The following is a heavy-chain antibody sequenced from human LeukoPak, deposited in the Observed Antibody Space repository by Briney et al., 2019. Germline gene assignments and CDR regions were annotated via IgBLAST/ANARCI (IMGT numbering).Heavy chain of an antibody. CDR1: GFTFSSYE. D-gene: IGHD6-13*01. CDR2: ISSSSSYI. CDR3: ARSSSWLYYYYYGMDV. Sequence: GGSLRLSCAASGFTFSSYEMNWVRQAPGKELEWVSSISSSSSYIYYADSVKGRFTISRDNAKNSLYLQMNSLRAEDTAVYYCARSSSWLYYYYYGMDVWGQGTTVTVSS. V-gene: IGHV3-21*01. J-gene: IGHJ6*02.